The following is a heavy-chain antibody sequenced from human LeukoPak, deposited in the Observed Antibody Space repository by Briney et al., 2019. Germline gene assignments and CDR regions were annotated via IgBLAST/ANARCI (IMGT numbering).Heavy chain of an antibody. CDR2: IYTSGST. Sequence: SETLSLTCTVSGGSISSGSYYWSWIRQPAGKGLEWIGRIYTSGSTNYNPSLKSRVTISVDTSKNQFSLKLSSVTVADTAVYYCARTPDSSGYYLNYWGQGTLVTVSS. J-gene: IGHJ4*02. CDR3: ARTPDSSGYYLNY. V-gene: IGHV4-61*02. D-gene: IGHD3-22*01. CDR1: GGSISSGSYY.